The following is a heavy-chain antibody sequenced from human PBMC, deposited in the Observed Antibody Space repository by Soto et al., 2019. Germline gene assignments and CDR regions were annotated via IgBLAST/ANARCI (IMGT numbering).Heavy chain of an antibody. CDR3: ARSIAVAGRGNWFDP. J-gene: IGHJ5*02. CDR2: TYYRSRWYN. V-gene: IGHV6-1*01. D-gene: IGHD6-19*01. CDR1: GDSVSSNSAA. Sequence: SQTLSLTCAISGDSVSSNSAAWNWIRQSPSRGLEWLGRTYYRSRWYNDYAVSVKSRITINPDTSKNQFSLQLNSVTPEDTAVYYCARSIAVAGRGNWFDPWGQGTLVTVSS.